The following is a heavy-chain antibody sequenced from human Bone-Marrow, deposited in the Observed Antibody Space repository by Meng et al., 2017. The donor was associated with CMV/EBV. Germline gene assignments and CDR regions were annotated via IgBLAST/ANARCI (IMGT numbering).Heavy chain of an antibody. J-gene: IGHJ4*02. D-gene: IGHD2-15*01. Sequence: GKSLKISCAASGFTFSSYAMSWVRQAPGKGLEWVSAISGSGGSTYYADSVKGRFTISRDNSKNTLYLQMNSLRAEDTAVYYCAKGFDVVVVAATPGYWGQGTLVTVSS. V-gene: IGHV3-23*01. CDR1: GFTFSSYA. CDR3: AKGFDVVVVAATPGY. CDR2: ISGSGGST.